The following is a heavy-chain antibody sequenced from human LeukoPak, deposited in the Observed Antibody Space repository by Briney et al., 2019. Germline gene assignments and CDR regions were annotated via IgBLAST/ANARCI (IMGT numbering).Heavy chain of an antibody. CDR2: IWYDGSNK. CDR1: GFTFSSYG. V-gene: IGHV3-33*01. CDR3: ARATVTRWFDP. D-gene: IGHD4-17*01. Sequence: GGSLRLSCAASGFTFSSYGMHWVRQAPGKGLDWVAVIWYDGSNKYYADSVKGRFTISRDNSKNTLYLQMNSLRAEDTAVYYCARATVTRWFDPWGQGTLVTVSS. J-gene: IGHJ5*02.